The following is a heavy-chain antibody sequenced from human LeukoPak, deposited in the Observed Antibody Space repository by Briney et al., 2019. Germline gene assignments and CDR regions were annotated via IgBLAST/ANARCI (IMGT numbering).Heavy chain of an antibody. CDR1: GYTFTGYY. CDR2: IIPIFGTA. V-gene: IGHV1-69*05. D-gene: IGHD6-19*01. Sequence: SVKVSCKASGYTFTGYYMHWVRQAPGQGLEWMGRIIPIFGTANYAQKFQGRVTITTDESTSTAYMELSSLRSEDTAVYYCARDSSGWYAPLDAFDIWGQGTMVTVSS. CDR3: ARDSSGWYAPLDAFDI. J-gene: IGHJ3*02.